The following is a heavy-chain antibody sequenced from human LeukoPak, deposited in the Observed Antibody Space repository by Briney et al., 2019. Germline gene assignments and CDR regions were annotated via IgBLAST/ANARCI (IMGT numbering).Heavy chain of an antibody. V-gene: IGHV4-59*01. CDR1: GGSITNYY. CDR3: ARGGSGVVAATYYYYMDV. CDR2: IYYSGST. Sequence: SETLSLTCTVSGGSITNYYWSWIRQPPGKGLEWIGYIYYSGSTNYNPSLKSRVTISVDTSKNQFSLKLSSVTAADTAVYYCARGGSGVVAATYYYYMDVWGKGTTVTVSS. J-gene: IGHJ6*03. D-gene: IGHD2-15*01.